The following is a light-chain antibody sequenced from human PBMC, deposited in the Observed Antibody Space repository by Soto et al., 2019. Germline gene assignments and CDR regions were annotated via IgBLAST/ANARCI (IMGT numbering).Light chain of an antibody. Sequence: EVVLTQSPATLSFSPGERATLSCTASQSVSSYLAWYQQKPGQAPRLLIYDASNRATGIPARFSGSGSGTDFTLSITSLEAEDVAVYYCQQRSNWPRVTFGPGTKVDI. CDR2: DAS. J-gene: IGKJ3*01. CDR3: QQRSNWPRVT. V-gene: IGKV3-11*01. CDR1: QSVSSY.